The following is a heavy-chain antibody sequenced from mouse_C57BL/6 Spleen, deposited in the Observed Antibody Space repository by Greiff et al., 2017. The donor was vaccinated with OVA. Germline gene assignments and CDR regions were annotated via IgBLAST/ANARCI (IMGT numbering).Heavy chain of an antibody. D-gene: IGHD2-1*01. CDR2: FTMYSDAT. J-gene: IGHJ4*01. Sequence: LKESGAELVRPGSSVKLSCKDSYFAFMASAMHWVKQRPGHGLEWIGSFTMYSDATEYSENFKGKATLTANTSSSTAYMELSSLTSEDSAVYYCARGNGNYAYAMDYWGQGTSVTVSS. CDR3: ARGNGNYAYAMDY. CDR1: YFAFMASA. V-gene: IGHV1-49*01.